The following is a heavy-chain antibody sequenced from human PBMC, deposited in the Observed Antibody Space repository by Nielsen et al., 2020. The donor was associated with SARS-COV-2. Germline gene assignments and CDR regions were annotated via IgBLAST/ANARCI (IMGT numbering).Heavy chain of an antibody. CDR2: ISSSSSYI. D-gene: IGHD3-3*01. CDR1: GFTFSSYS. V-gene: IGHV3-21*01. Sequence: GESLKISCAASGFTFSSYSMNWVRQAPGKGLEWVSSISSSSSYIYYADSVKGRFTISRDNAKNSLYLQMNSLRAEDTAMYYCARDREYYDFWGDYEPYYFDFWGPGTLVTVSS. J-gene: IGHJ4*02. CDR3: ARDREYYDFWGDYEPYYFDF.